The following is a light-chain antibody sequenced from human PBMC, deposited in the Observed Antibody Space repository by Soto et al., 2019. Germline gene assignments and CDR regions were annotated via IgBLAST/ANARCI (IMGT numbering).Light chain of an antibody. CDR2: DAS. V-gene: IGKV1-33*01. Sequence: DIQMTQSPSSLSASVGDRVTITCQASQDISNYLNWYQQKPGKAPRLLIYDASNLETGVTSKFSGSGSGTDFTFTISSLQPDDMATNYWPQYLNRPISTFGTGTKVDIK. CDR3: PQYLNRPIST. CDR1: QDISNY. J-gene: IGKJ3*01.